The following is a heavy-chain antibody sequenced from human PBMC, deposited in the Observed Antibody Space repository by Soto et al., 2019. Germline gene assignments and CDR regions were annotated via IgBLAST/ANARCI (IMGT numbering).Heavy chain of an antibody. V-gene: IGHV6-1*01. CDR3: ARFLVGDQLLFYYFDY. CDR1: GDSVSSNSAA. Sequence: PSQTLSLTCAISGDSVSSNSAAWNWIRQSPSRGLEWLGRTYYRSKWYNDYAVSVKSRITINPDTSKNQYSLKLSSVTAADTALYFCARFLVGDQLLFYYFDYWGQGTLVTVSS. J-gene: IGHJ4*02. CDR2: TYYRSKWYN. D-gene: IGHD2-2*01.